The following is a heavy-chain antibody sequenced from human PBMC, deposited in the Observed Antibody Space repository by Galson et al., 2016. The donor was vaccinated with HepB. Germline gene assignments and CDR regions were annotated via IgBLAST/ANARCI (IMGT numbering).Heavy chain of an antibody. V-gene: IGHV6-1*01. D-gene: IGHD2-21*02. CDR3: ARGPWVTGMDV. J-gene: IGHJ6*02. Sequence: CAISAYSASTNSAAWYWIRQSPSRGLEWLGWIYYRSEGRYDYTVSVKSRITITPDTSKNQISLQLNSVTPEDTAVYYCARGPWVTGMDVWGQGTLVTVSS. CDR2: IYYRSEGRY. CDR1: AYSASTNSAA.